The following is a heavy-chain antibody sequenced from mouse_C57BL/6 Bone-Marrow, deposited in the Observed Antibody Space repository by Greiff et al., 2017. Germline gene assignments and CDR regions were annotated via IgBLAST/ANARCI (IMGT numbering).Heavy chain of an antibody. V-gene: IGHV5-6*01. Sequence: EVKLVESGGDLVKPGGSLKLSCAASGFTFSSYGMSWVRQTPDKRLEWVATISSGGSYTYYPDSVKGRFTISRDKAKNTLYLQMSRLKSEDTAMYYCAIHLDYYGSSYWFAYWGQGTLVTVSA. CDR2: ISSGGSYT. CDR3: AIHLDYYGSSYWFAY. CDR1: GFTFSSYG. J-gene: IGHJ3*01. D-gene: IGHD1-1*01.